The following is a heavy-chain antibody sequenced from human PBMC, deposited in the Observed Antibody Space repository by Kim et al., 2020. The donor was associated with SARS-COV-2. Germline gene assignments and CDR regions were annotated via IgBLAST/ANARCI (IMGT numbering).Heavy chain of an antibody. Sequence: SETLSLTCAVYGGSFSGYYWSWIRQPPGKGLEWIGQINHYGNPNYNPSLKSRITISLDTSNNQFSLKVRSVTAADTAVYYCARNVSEKPPNPWGQGTLVT. D-gene: IGHD1-26*01. CDR2: INHYGNP. J-gene: IGHJ5*02. V-gene: IGHV4-34*01. CDR1: GGSFSGYY. CDR3: ARNVSEKPPNP.